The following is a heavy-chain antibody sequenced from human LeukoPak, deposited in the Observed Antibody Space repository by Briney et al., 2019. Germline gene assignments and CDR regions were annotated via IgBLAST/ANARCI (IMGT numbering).Heavy chain of an antibody. J-gene: IGHJ4*02. Sequence: GGSLRLSCAASGFTFDDYAMHWVRQAPGKGLEWVSGISWNSGSIGYADSVKGRFTISRDNAKNSLYLQMNSLRAEDTAVYYCARGDGTTVTTPRFDYWGQGTLVTVSS. CDR2: ISWNSGSI. D-gene: IGHD4-17*01. V-gene: IGHV3-9*01. CDR3: ARGDGTTVTTPRFDY. CDR1: GFTFDDYA.